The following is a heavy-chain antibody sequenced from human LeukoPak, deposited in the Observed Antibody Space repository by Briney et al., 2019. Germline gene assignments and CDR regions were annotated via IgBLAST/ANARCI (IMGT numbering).Heavy chain of an antibody. CDR3: ATVSGIAVAGSWFDP. D-gene: IGHD6-19*01. Sequence: ASVKVSCKASGYTFTSYYMHWVRQAPGQGLEWMGIINPSGGSTSYAQKFQGRVTMTRDMSTSAVYMELSSLRSEDTAVYYCATVSGIAVAGSWFDPWGQGTLVTVSS. V-gene: IGHV1-46*01. J-gene: IGHJ5*02. CDR1: GYTFTSYY. CDR2: INPSGGST.